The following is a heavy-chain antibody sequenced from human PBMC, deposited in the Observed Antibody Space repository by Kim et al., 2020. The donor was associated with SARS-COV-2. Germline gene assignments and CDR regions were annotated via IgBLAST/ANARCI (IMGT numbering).Heavy chain of an antibody. CDR3: ARRTLSGSNPAWFQY. CDR1: GGSISSSSYY. D-gene: IGHD1-26*01. CDR2: IYYSGTT. Sequence: SETLSLTCTVSGGSISSSSYYWGWIRQPPGKGLEWIGSIYYSGTTYYNPSLKSRVTISVDTSKNQFSLKLSPVTAADTAVYYCARRTLSGSNPAWFQYWGQGTLVTVSS. V-gene: IGHV4-39*01. J-gene: IGHJ1*01.